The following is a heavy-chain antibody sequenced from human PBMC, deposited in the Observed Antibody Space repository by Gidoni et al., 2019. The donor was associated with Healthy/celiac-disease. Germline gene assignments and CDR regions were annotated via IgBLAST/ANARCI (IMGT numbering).Heavy chain of an antibody. CDR2: IYYSGST. J-gene: IGHJ4*02. CDR3: AGSGIAVAGAWRYFDY. D-gene: IGHD6-19*01. CDR1: GGSISSYY. Sequence: QVQLQASGPGLVKPSETLSLTCTVSGGSISSYYWSWIRQPPGKGLEWIGYIYYSGSTNYNPSLKSRVTISVDTSKNQFSLKLSSVTAADTAVYYCAGSGIAVAGAWRYFDYWGQGTLVTVSS. V-gene: IGHV4-59*08.